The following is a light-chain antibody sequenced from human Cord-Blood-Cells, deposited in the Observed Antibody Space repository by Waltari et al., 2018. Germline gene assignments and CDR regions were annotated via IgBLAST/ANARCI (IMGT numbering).Light chain of an antibody. CDR1: RSEVGGYNY. V-gene: IGLV2-14*01. Sequence: QSALTQPASVSGSPGQSIPIPSTGTRSEVGGYNYVSWYQQHPGKAPKLMIYDVSNRPSGVSNRFSGSKSGNTASLTISGLQAEDEADYYCSSYTSSSTLVVFGGGTKLTVL. CDR2: DVS. CDR3: SSYTSSSTLVV. J-gene: IGLJ2*01.